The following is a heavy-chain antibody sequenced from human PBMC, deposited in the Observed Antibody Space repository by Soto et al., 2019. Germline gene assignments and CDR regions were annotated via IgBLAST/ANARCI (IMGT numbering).Heavy chain of an antibody. Sequence: GESLKISSNGSGYSFTSYWISWVRQMPGKGLEWMGRIDPSDSYTNYSPSFQGHVTISADKSISTAYLQWSSLKASETAMYYCARHASITSDTLTGHNWLDPWGQGTMVPVYS. D-gene: IGHD3-9*01. J-gene: IGHJ5*02. CDR1: GYSFTSYW. CDR2: IDPSDSYT. V-gene: IGHV5-10-1*01. CDR3: ARHASITSDTLTGHNWLDP.